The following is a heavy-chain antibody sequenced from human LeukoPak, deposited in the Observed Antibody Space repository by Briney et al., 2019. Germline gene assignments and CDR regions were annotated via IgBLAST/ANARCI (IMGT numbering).Heavy chain of an antibody. CDR1: GGTFSSYA. D-gene: IGHD3-16*01. CDR3: ARSMITFGGVDY. J-gene: IGHJ4*02. V-gene: IGHV1-69*04. CDR2: IIPILGIA. Sequence: GASVKVSCKASGGTFSSYAISWVRQAPGQGLEWMGRIIPILGIANYAQKFQGRVTITADKSTSTAYMELSSLRSEDTAVYHCARSMITFGGVDYWGQGTLVTVSS.